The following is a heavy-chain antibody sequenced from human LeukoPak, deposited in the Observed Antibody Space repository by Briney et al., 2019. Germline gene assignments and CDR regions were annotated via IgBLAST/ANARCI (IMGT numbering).Heavy chain of an antibody. CDR2: IYYSGST. J-gene: IGHJ4*02. D-gene: IGHD5-18*01. CDR1: GGSISSYY. CDR3: ARGTWIQLWSPFDY. V-gene: IGHV4-59*01. Sequence: PSETLSLTCTVSGGSISSYYCSWIRQPPGKGLEWIGYIYYSGSTNYNPSLKSRRTITVDKSKNKFSLKLRSVTAADTAVYYCARGTWIQLWSPFDYWGQGTLVTVSS.